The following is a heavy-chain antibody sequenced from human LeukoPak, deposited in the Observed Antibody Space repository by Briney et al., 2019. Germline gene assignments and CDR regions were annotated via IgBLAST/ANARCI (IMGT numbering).Heavy chain of an antibody. CDR2: IYYSGST. Sequence: SETLSLTRTVSGGSISSGGYYWSWIRQHPGKGLEWIGYIYYSGSTYYNPSLKSRVTISVDTSKNQFSLKLSSVTAADTAVYYCARVRVLLWFGDFDYWGQGTLVTVSS. J-gene: IGHJ4*02. CDR1: GGSISSGGYY. CDR3: ARVRVLLWFGDFDY. D-gene: IGHD3-10*01. V-gene: IGHV4-31*03.